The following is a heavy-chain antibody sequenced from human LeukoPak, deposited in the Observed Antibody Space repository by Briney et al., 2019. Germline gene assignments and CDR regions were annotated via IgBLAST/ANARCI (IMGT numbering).Heavy chain of an antibody. J-gene: IGHJ4*02. CDR3: AREGDGYNGVFDY. CDR2: IIPIFGTA. V-gene: IGHV1-69*05. D-gene: IGHD5-24*01. Sequence: SVKVSCKASGGTFSSYAISWVRQAPGQGLEWMGGIIPIFGTANYAQKFQGRVTITTDESTSTAYMELSSLRAEDTAVYYCAREGDGYNGVFDYWGQGTLVTVSS. CDR1: GGTFSSYA.